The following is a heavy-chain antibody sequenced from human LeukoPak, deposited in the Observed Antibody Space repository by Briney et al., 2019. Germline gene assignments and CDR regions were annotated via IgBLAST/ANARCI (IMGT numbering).Heavy chain of an antibody. D-gene: IGHD3-10*01. J-gene: IGHJ4*02. CDR3: ARDWELRWSQGAFDY. V-gene: IGHV1-2*02. Sequence: ASVKVSCKAFGYSFIVYYIHWVRQAPGQGLEWLGWIDPRTGDTNYAQNFQGRLTMTRDTSVSTAYMGLSRLTSDDTAVYYCARDWELRWSQGAFDYWGQGSLVTVSS. CDR2: IDPRTGDT. CDR1: GYSFIVYY.